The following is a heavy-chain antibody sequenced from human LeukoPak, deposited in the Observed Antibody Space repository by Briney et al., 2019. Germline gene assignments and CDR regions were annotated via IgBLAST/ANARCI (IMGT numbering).Heavy chain of an antibody. Sequence: SETLSPTCTVSGGSISSSSYYWGWIRQPPGKGLEWIGSIFYSGSTYYNPSLKSRVTISVDTSRNQFSLRLSSVTAADTAVYYCARREYNYGRTFDCWGQGTLVTVSS. CDR3: ARREYNYGRTFDC. J-gene: IGHJ4*02. CDR2: IFYSGST. CDR1: GGSISSSSYY. D-gene: IGHD5-18*01. V-gene: IGHV4-39*01.